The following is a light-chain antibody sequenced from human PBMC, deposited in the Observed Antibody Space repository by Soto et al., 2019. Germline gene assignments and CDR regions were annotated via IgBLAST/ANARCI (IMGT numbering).Light chain of an antibody. V-gene: IGKV1-13*02. Sequence: AIQLTQSPSSLSASVGDRVTITCRASQGISSDLAWYQQKPGQPPKLLIYDASDLESGVPSRFSGSGSGTVFTLTISSLPPEYFATYYCQQFNSYPLTFGQGTQLEIK. CDR1: QGISSD. CDR3: QQFNSYPLT. CDR2: DAS. J-gene: IGKJ5*01.